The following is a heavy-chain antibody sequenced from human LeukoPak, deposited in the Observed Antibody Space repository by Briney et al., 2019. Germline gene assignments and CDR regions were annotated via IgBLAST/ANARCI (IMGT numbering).Heavy chain of an antibody. Sequence: ASVKVSCKASGYTFTSYGISWVRQAPGQGLEWMGGIIPIFGTANYAQKFQGRVTITADESTSTAYMELSSLRAEDTAVYYCARDQGSGWYDIGYWGQGTLVTVSS. D-gene: IGHD6-19*01. CDR1: GYTFTSYG. CDR3: ARDQGSGWYDIGY. CDR2: IIPIFGTA. V-gene: IGHV1-69*13. J-gene: IGHJ4*02.